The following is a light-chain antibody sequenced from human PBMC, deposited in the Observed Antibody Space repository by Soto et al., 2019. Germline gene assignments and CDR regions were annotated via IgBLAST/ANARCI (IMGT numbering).Light chain of an antibody. V-gene: IGKV3-20*01. Sequence: EIVLTQSPGTLSLSPGERATLSCRASQSVSNNYLAWYQQKVGQAPRLLIYDASNRATGVPDRFSGSGSGTDFSLTISRLEPEDFAVYHCQQYSSSPRTFGQGTRLEIK. J-gene: IGKJ5*01. CDR2: DAS. CDR1: QSVSNNY. CDR3: QQYSSSPRT.